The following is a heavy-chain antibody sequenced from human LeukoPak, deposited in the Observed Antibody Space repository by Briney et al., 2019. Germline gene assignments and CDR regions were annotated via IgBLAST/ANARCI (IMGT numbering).Heavy chain of an antibody. CDR1: GGSFSGYY. J-gene: IGHJ4*02. Sequence: SETLSLTCAVYGGSFSGYYWSWIRQPPGKGLEWIGEINHSGSTNYNPSLKSRVTTSVDTSKNQFSLKLSSVTAADTAVYYCARRRLEILWGSYRYPPYYFDYWGQGTLVTVSS. CDR3: ARRRLEILWGSYRYPPYYFDY. V-gene: IGHV4-34*01. D-gene: IGHD3-16*02. CDR2: INHSGST.